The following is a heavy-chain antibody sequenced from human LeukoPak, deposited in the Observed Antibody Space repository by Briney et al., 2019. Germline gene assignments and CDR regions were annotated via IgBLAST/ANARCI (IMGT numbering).Heavy chain of an antibody. CDR3: ATLDMVRGVISDY. J-gene: IGHJ4*02. Sequence: WASVKVSCKVSGYTLTELSMHWVRQAPGKGLECMGGFDPEDGETIYAQKFQGRVTMTEDTSTDTAYMELSSLRSEDTAVYYCATLDMVRGVISDYWGQGTLVTVSS. CDR1: GYTLTELS. D-gene: IGHD3-10*01. V-gene: IGHV1-24*01. CDR2: FDPEDGET.